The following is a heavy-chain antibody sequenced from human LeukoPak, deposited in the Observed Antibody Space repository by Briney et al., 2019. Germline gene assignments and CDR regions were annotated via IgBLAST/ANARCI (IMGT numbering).Heavy chain of an antibody. CDR2: IYSDGST. J-gene: IGHJ4*02. CDR1: GFAVSSKF. CDR3: ARGPWDY. Sequence: GGSLSPSCASSGFAVSSKFMTWVRQAPGKGMEWVSVIYSDGSTFYADSVKGRFTISRDNAKNTPFLQMNSLKPEDTAVYYCARGPWDYWGQGTLVTVSS. V-gene: IGHV3-53*05.